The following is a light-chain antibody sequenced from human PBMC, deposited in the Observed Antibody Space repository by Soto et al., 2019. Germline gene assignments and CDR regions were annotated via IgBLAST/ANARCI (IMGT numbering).Light chain of an antibody. CDR2: GAS. CDR1: PSVSLN. J-gene: IGKJ5*01. CDR3: QQNHDWPPIT. Sequence: ETLMTQSPATLSVSPGERVTLSCRASPSVSLNLAWYQQRPGQTPRLLIYGASTRPIGIPDRFTGSGSVTEFSLSITDLHAEDFALYYCQQNHDWPPITFGQGTRLEIK. V-gene: IGKV3-15*01.